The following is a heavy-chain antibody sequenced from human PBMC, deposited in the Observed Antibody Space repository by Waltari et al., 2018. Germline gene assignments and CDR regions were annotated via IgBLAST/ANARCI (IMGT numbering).Heavy chain of an antibody. J-gene: IGHJ4*02. V-gene: IGHV4-34*01. Sequence: QVQLQQWGAGLLKPSETLSLTCAVYGGSFSGYYWSWIRQPPGKGLEWIGEINHSGSTNYNPSLKSRVTISVDTSKNQFSLKLSSVTAADTAVYYCARGLDRDSSGYYWHDYWGQGTLVTVSS. D-gene: IGHD3-22*01. CDR1: GGSFSGYY. CDR2: INHSGST. CDR3: ARGLDRDSSGYYWHDY.